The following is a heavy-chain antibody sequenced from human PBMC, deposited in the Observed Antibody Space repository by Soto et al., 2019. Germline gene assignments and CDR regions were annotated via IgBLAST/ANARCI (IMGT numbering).Heavy chain of an antibody. Sequence: QVQLQESGPGLVKPSETLSLTCTVSGGSISSYYWSWIRQPPGKGLEWIGYIYYSGSTNYNPSLKSRVTISVDTSKNQFSLKLSSVSAADTAVYYCARWYSSGWYRWFDPWGQGTLVTVSS. D-gene: IGHD6-19*01. CDR3: ARWYSSGWYRWFDP. V-gene: IGHV4-59*01. CDR2: IYYSGST. CDR1: GGSISSYY. J-gene: IGHJ5*02.